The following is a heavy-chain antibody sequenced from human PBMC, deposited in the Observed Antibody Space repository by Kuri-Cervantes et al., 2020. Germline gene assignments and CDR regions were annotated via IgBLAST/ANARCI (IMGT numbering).Heavy chain of an antibody. Sequence: GESLKISCAASGFTFSSYAMHWVRQAPGKGLEWVAVISYDGSNKYYADSVKGRFTISRDNSKNTLYLQMNSLRAEDAAVYYCAKDKPQSSGGMDVWGQGTTVTVSS. D-gene: IGHD3-22*01. CDR3: AKDKPQSSGGMDV. CDR2: ISYDGSNK. V-gene: IGHV3-30-3*01. J-gene: IGHJ6*02. CDR1: GFTFSSYA.